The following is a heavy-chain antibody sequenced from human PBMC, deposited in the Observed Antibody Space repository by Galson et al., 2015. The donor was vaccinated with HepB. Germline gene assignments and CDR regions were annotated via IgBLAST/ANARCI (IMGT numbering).Heavy chain of an antibody. CDR2: ISYNSDYI. D-gene: IGHD6-19*01. J-gene: IGHJ5*02. CDR1: KFTFSHYN. V-gene: IGHV3-21*06. CDR3: ARDWGIAVAGTWWFDP. Sequence: SLRLSCAASKFTFSHYNMNWVRQTPGKGMEWVASISYNSDYIYYADSVKGRFTISRDNAKNSLYLQMNSLRAEDTAVYYCARDWGIAVAGTWWFDPWGQGTLVTVSS.